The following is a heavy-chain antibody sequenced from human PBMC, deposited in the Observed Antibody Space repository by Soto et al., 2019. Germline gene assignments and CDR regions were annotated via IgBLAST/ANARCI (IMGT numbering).Heavy chain of an antibody. D-gene: IGHD2-2*01. J-gene: IGHJ5*02. V-gene: IGHV1-46*03. CDR1: GYTFTGYY. CDR3: ARDWSDIVVVPAAMSVFPPWFDP. CDR2: INPSGGST. Sequence: ASVKVSCKASGYTFTGYYMHWVRQAPGQVLEWMGIINPSGGSTSYAQKFQGRVTMTRDTSTSTVYMELSSLRSEDTAVYYCARDWSDIVVVPAAMSVFPPWFDPWGQGTLVTVSS.